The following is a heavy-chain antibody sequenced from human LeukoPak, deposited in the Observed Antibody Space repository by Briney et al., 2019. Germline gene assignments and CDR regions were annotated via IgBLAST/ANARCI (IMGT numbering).Heavy chain of an antibody. V-gene: IGHV3-23*01. D-gene: IGHD3-16*02. Sequence: GGSLRLSCAASGFRFSSYAMSWVRQAPGKGLEWVSAISGSGGSTYYADSVKGRFTISRDNSKNTLYLQMNSLRAEDTAVYYCAKEQLIGYDYVWGSYRYVYFDYWGQGTLVTVSS. CDR3: AKEQLIGYDYVWGSYRYVYFDY. CDR2: ISGSGGST. J-gene: IGHJ4*02. CDR1: GFRFSSYA.